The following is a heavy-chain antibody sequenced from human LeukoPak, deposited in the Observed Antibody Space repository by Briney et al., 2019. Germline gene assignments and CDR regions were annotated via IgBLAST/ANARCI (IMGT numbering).Heavy chain of an antibody. CDR3: ARSGRWLQLVGSEYFQH. J-gene: IGHJ1*01. CDR1: GGTFSIYA. CDR2: IVPIFGIA. D-gene: IGHD5-24*01. V-gene: IGHV1-69*04. Sequence: ASVKVSFKASGGTFSIYAISWVRQAPGRGNEWMGRIVPIFGIANYAQKFQGRVTITADKSTSTAYMELSSLRSEDTAVYYCARSGRWLQLVGSEYFQHWGQGTLVTVSS.